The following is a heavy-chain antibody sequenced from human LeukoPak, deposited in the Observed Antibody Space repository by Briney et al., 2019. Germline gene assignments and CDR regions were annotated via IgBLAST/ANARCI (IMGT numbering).Heavy chain of an antibody. V-gene: IGHV3-23*01. D-gene: IGHD5/OR15-5a*01. CDR1: GFTFSSYA. CDR2: ISGSGGST. CDR3: ARDLRRFAAYYFDY. J-gene: IGHJ4*02. Sequence: GGSLRLSCAASGFTFSSYAMSWVRQAPGKGLEWVSAISGSGGSTYYADSVKGRFTISRDNSQNTLYLQMNSLRAEDTAVYYCARDLRRFAAYYFDYWGQGTLVTVSS.